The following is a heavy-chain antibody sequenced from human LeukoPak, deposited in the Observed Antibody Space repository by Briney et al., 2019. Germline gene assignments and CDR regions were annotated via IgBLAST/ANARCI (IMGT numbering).Heavy chain of an antibody. V-gene: IGHV4-34*01. CDR1: GGSFSGYY. J-gene: IGHJ4*02. CDR2: INHSGST. Sequence: SETLSLTCAVYGGSFSGYYWSWIRQPPGKGLEWIGEINHSGSTNYNPSLKSRVTISVDTSKNQFSLKLSSVTAADTAVYYCARGFALDYWGQGTLVTVSS. CDR3: ARGFALDY.